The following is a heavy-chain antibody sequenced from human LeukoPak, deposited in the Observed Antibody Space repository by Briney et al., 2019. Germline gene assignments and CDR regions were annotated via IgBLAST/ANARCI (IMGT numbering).Heavy chain of an antibody. V-gene: IGHV4-39*01. D-gene: IGHD1-26*01. CDR1: GGSISSSTYY. CDR2: VYYSGAT. J-gene: IGHJ4*02. Sequence: PSETLSLTCTVSGGSISSSTYYWGWIRQPPGKGLEWIGSVYYSGATYYNPSLKSRVTIFIDTSKNQFSLRLTSVTAADTAVYYCASPGSGSHYLFDFWGQGTLVTVSS. CDR3: ASPGSGSHYLFDF.